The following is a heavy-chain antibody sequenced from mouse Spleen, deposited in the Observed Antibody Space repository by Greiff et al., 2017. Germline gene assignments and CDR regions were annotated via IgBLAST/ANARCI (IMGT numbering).Heavy chain of an antibody. CDR1: GFTFSSYT. CDR3: ARTGTRGYFDY. Sequence: EVMLVESGGGLVKPGGSLKLSCAASGFTFSSYTMSWVRQTPAKRLEWVANISSGGGNTYYPDSVKGRFTISRDNARNTLYLQMSSLRSEDTAMYYCARTGTRGYFDYWGQGTTLTVSS. CDR2: ISSGGGNT. D-gene: IGHD4-1*01. J-gene: IGHJ2*01. V-gene: IGHV5-9*01.